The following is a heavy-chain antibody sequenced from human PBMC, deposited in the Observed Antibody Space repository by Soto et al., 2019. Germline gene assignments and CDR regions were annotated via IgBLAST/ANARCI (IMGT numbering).Heavy chain of an antibody. Sequence: QAQLVQSGAEVKKPGASVKVSCKASGYTLSDYYMQWVRQAPGQGLEWMGWFNPNSGDTNYAQKFQGRVTMTRDTSIATAYMELSSVKSDDTAVYYCAREGGGIAAAGAGNAAFDIWGQGTMVTVSS. CDR2: FNPNSGDT. CDR1: GYTLSDYY. J-gene: IGHJ3*02. V-gene: IGHV1-2*02. D-gene: IGHD6-13*01. CDR3: AREGGGIAAAGAGNAAFDI.